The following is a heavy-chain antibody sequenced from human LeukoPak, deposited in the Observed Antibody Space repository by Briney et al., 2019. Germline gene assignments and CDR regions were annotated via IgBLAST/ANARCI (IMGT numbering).Heavy chain of an antibody. J-gene: IGHJ6*04. CDR1: GYTFTSYG. CDR3: ARAPWVTTIYYYYGMDV. D-gene: IGHD4-17*01. CDR2: ISAYNGNT. Sequence: GASVKVSCKASGYTFTSYGISWVRQAPGQGLEWMGWISAYNGNTNYAQKLQGRVTMTTDTSTSTAYMELSSLRSEDTAVYYCARAPWVTTIYYYYGMDVWGKGTTVTVSS. V-gene: IGHV1-18*04.